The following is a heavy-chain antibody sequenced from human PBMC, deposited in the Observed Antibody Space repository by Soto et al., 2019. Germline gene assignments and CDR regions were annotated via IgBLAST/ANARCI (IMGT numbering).Heavy chain of an antibody. V-gene: IGHV3-74*01. J-gene: IGHJ6*02. Sequence: SLRLSCAASGFTFSSYWMHWVRQAPGKGLVWVSRINSDGSSTSYADSVKGRFTISRDNAKNTLYLQMNSLRAEDTAVYYCARDSRRITIFGVARFRPSYGMDVWGQGTTVTVSS. CDR2: INSDGSST. CDR3: ARDSRRITIFGVARFRPSYGMDV. CDR1: GFTFSSYW. D-gene: IGHD3-3*01.